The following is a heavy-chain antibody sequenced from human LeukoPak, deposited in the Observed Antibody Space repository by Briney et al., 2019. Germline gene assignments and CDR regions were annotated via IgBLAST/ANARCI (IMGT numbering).Heavy chain of an antibody. CDR3: ARDVVGATGGNWFDP. J-gene: IGHJ5*02. V-gene: IGHV1-18*01. CDR1: GYTFTTFA. Sequence: ASVKVSCKASGYTFTTFAISWVRQAPGQGPEWMGWINAYDGHTNYAQKFQGGVTMTTDTSTTTAYMEMRSLRSDDTAVYYCARDVVGATGGNWFDPWGQGTLVTVSS. D-gene: IGHD1-26*01. CDR2: INAYDGHT.